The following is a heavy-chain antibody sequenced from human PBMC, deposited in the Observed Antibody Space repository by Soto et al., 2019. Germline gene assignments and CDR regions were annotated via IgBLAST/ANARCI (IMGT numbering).Heavy chain of an antibody. CDR1: GFTFSSYA. D-gene: IGHD2-8*01. V-gene: IGHV3-23*01. CDR2: ISGSGGST. Sequence: GGFLRLSCAASGFTFSSYAMSWVRQAPGKGLEWVLAISGSGGSTYYADSVKGRFTISRDNSKNTLYLQMNSLRAEDTAVYYFAKTTRYWTNALCYAYWGQGTLGTVSS. J-gene: IGHJ4*03. CDR3: AKTTRYWTNALCYAY.